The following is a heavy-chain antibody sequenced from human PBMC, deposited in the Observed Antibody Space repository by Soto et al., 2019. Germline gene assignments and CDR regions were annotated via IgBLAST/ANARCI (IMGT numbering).Heavy chain of an antibody. CDR3: ARLRITMISYYYYYGMDV. Sequence: SGPTLVNPTQTLTLTCTFSGFSLSTSGMCVSWIRQPPGKALEWLALIDWDDDKYYSTSLKTRLTISKDTSKNQVVLTMTNMDPVDTATYYCARLRITMISYYYYYGMDVWGQGTTVTVSS. CDR1: GFSLSTSGMC. V-gene: IGHV2-70*01. J-gene: IGHJ6*02. D-gene: IGHD3-22*01. CDR2: IDWDDDK.